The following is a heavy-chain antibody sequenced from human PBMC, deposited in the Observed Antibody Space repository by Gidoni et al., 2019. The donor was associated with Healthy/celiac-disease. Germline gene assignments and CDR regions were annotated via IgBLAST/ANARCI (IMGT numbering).Heavy chain of an antibody. CDR1: GLTVSSNY. Sequence: EVQLVESGGGLVQPGGSLRLSCAASGLTVSSNYMSWVRQAPGNGLEWVSVIYSGGSTYYADSVKGRFTISRDNSKNTLYLQMNSLRAEDTAVYYCARDFNYYDSSGYLEYWGQGTLVTVSS. V-gene: IGHV3-66*01. CDR2: IYSGGST. D-gene: IGHD3-22*01. CDR3: ARDFNYYDSSGYLEY. J-gene: IGHJ4*02.